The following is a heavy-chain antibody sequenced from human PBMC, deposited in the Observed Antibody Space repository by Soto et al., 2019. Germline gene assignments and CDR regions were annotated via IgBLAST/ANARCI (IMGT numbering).Heavy chain of an antibody. J-gene: IGHJ5*02. Sequence: ASVKVSCKASESTFMNYAMSWVRQATRQGLEWMGWMNPNSGNTVYALKFQGRVSMTRNTSIYTVYLELSSLASDDTAVYYCVRMASSGSLNWFDPWGQATLVTVSS. D-gene: IGHD3-16*02. V-gene: IGHV1-8*01. CDR2: MNPNSGNT. CDR1: ESTFMNYA. CDR3: VRMASSGSLNWFDP.